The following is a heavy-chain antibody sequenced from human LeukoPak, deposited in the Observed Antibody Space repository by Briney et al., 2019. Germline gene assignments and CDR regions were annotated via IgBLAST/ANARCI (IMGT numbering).Heavy chain of an antibody. Sequence: ASVKVSCKASGGTFSSYAISWVRQAPGQGLEWMGRIVPILGIANYAQKFQGRVTITADKSTSTAYMELSSLRSEDTAVYYCARLIQLWFPDYWGQGTLVTVSS. CDR3: ARLIQLWFPDY. CDR2: IVPILGIA. D-gene: IGHD5-18*01. J-gene: IGHJ4*02. CDR1: GGTFSSYA. V-gene: IGHV1-69*04.